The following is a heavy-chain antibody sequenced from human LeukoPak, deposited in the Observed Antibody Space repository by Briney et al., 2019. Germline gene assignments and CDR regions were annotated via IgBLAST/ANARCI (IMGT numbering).Heavy chain of an antibody. CDR3: AKGSGYYPEYFQN. CDR1: GFTFSNYW. D-gene: IGHD3-22*01. V-gene: IGHV3-7*05. Sequence: GGSLRLSCAASGFTFSNYWMSWVRQAPGKGLYWLIKIRQDGGEKYYVDSVKGRFTISRDNAKNSLYLQMNSLRAEDTAVYYCAKGSGYYPEYFQNWGQGTLGTVSS. J-gene: IGHJ1*01. CDR2: IRQDGGEK.